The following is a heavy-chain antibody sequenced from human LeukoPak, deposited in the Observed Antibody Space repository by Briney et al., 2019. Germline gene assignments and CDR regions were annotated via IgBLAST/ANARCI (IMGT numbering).Heavy chain of an antibody. CDR2: ISSSSSYI. V-gene: IGHV3-21*01. D-gene: IGHD1-26*01. CDR1: GFTFSSYS. J-gene: IGHJ3*02. Sequence: GGSLRLSCAASGFTFSSYSMNWVRQAPGKGLEWVSSISSSSSYIYYADSVKGRFTISRDNAKNSLYLQMNSLRAEDTAVYYCARPLKWELLLPEQAPHHDAFDIWGQGTMVTVSS. CDR3: ARPLKWELLLPEQAPHHDAFDI.